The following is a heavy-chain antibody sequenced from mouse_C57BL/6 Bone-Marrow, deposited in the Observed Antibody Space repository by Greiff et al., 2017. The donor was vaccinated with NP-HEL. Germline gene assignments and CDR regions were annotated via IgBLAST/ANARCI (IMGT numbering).Heavy chain of an antibody. CDR2: IDPSDSYT. CDR1: GYTFTSYW. Sequence: QVQLQQSGAELVMPGASVKLSCKASGYTFTSYWMHWVKQRPGQGLEWIGEIDPSDSYTNYNQKFKGKSTLTVDKSSSTAYMQLSSLTSEDSAVYYCARWTTVVGEYCDYWGQGTTLTVSS. D-gene: IGHD1-1*01. V-gene: IGHV1-69*01. CDR3: ARWTTVVGEYCDY. J-gene: IGHJ2*01.